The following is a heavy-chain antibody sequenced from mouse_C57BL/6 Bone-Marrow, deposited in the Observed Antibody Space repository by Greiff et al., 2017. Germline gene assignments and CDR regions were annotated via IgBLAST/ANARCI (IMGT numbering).Heavy chain of an antibody. D-gene: IGHD1-1*01. CDR2: INYDGSST. CDR3: ERDDYYGSSYFYWYFDV. CDR1: GFTFSDYY. Sequence: DVMLVESEGGLVQPGSSMKLSCTASGFTFSDYYMAWVRQVPEKGLEWVANINYDGSSTYYLDSLKSRFIISRDNAKNILYLQMSSLKSEDTATYYCERDDYYGSSYFYWYFDVWGTGTTVTVSS. V-gene: IGHV5-16*01. J-gene: IGHJ1*03.